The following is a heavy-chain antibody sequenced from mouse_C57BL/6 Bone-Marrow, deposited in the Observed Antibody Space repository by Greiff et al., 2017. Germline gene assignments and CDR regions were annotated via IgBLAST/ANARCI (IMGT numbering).Heavy chain of an antibody. CDR1: GYSITSGYY. V-gene: IGHV3-6*01. D-gene: IGHD3-2*02. J-gene: IGHJ3*01. CDR2: ISYDGSN. Sequence: ESGPGLVKPSQSLSLTCSVTGYSITSGYYWNWIRQFPGNKLEWMGYISYDGSNNYNPTLKNRISITSDTSKNQYFMELNSLDTWHTATYYSANRLLSWFAYWGQGTLVTVSA. CDR3: ANRLLSWFAY.